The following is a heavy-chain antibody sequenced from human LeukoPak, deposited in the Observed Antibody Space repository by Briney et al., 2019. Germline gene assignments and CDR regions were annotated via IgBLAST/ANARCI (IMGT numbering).Heavy chain of an antibody. CDR3: ARDLALWTGDRGAFDI. D-gene: IGHD3-10*01. CDR2: IYTSGST. V-gene: IGHV4-61*02. CDR1: GGSISSGSYY. Sequence: SQTLSLTCTVSGGSISSGSYYWSWIRQPAGKGLEWIGRIYTSGSTNYNPSLKSRVTISVDTSKNQFSLKLSSVTAADTAVYYCARDLALWTGDRGAFDIWGQGTMVTVSS. J-gene: IGHJ3*02.